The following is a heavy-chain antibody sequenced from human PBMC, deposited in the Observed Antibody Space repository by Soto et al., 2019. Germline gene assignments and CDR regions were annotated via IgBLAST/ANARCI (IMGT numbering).Heavy chain of an antibody. Sequence: QVQLVQSGGEVKKPGASVKVSCKTSGYSFTTYGISWVRQAPGQGLEWMVWISGYNGNTHYAQKLQGRDAMTTDTCTSTAYMELRSLRSDATAVYYCAREGPAPYYYYGMDVWRQRTTVTVSS. CDR1: GYSFTTYG. CDR3: AREGPAPYYYYGMDV. CDR2: ISGYNGNT. V-gene: IGHV1-18*01. J-gene: IGHJ6*02.